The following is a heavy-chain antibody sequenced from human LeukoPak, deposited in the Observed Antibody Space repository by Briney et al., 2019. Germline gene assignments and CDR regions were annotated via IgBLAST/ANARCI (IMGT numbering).Heavy chain of an antibody. CDR3: ARGGES. J-gene: IGHJ5*02. CDR2: IKQDGTEK. Sequence: GGSLRLSCAASGFTFSIYWMNWVRQAPGKGLEWVANIKQDGTEKYYVDSVKGRFTISRDNAKNSLYLQMNSLRAEDTAVYYCARGGESWGQGTLVTVSS. V-gene: IGHV3-7*01. CDR1: GFTFSIYW. D-gene: IGHD3-16*01.